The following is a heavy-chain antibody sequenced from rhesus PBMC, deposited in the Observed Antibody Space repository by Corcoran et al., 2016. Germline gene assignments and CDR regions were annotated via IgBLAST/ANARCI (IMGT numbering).Heavy chain of an antibody. CDR1: GGSISSSY. V-gene: IGHV4-169*01. J-gene: IGHJ4*01. Sequence: QLQLQESGPGLVKPSETLSVTCAVSGGSISSSYWSWIRQAPGKGLEWIGYIYGSGSSTNYNPSLKRRGTLAVDTYKTQLSLKRSSVTTADTAVYYWARAPDGWNDGYYWGQGVLVTVSS. D-gene: IGHD1-14*01. CDR3: ARAPDGWNDGYY. CDR2: IYGSGSST.